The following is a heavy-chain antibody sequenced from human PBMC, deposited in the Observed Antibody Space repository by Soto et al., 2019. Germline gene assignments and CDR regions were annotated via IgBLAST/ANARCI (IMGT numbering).Heavy chain of an antibody. V-gene: IGHV3-48*01. CDR2: INSSSSTI. J-gene: IGHJ6*03. CDR3: AREAYYYYYMDV. Sequence: ESGGGLVQPGGSLRLSCAASGFTFSSYSMNWVRQAPGKGLEWVSYINSSSSTIYYADSVKGRFTISRDNAKNSLYLQMNSLRAEDTAVYYCAREAYYYYYMDVWGKGTTVTVSS. CDR1: GFTFSSYS.